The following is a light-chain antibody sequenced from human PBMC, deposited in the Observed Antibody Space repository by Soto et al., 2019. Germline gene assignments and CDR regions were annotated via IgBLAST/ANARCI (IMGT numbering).Light chain of an antibody. CDR1: SSDVGGYNL. Sequence: QSVLTQPASVSGSPGQSITISCSGTSSDVGGYNLVSWYQQHPGKAPKLVIYESTKRPSGVSSRFSGSKSGYTASLTISGLQAEDEADYFCCSLAHLTWVFGGGTK. V-gene: IGLV2-23*01. CDR2: EST. J-gene: IGLJ3*02. CDR3: CSLAHLTWV.